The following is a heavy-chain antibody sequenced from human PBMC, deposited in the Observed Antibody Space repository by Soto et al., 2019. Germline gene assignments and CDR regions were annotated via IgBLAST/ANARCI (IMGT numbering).Heavy chain of an antibody. D-gene: IGHD6-13*01. CDR1: GYGFTSYW. CDR3: ARQAVEQQQLSLNWFDP. Sequence: PGESLKISCKGSGYGFTSYWIGWVRQMPGKGLEWMGIIYPGDSDTRYSPSFQGQVTISADKSISTAYLQWSSLKASDTAMYYCARQAVEQQQLSLNWFDPWGQGTLVTVSS. J-gene: IGHJ5*02. CDR2: IYPGDSDT. V-gene: IGHV5-51*01.